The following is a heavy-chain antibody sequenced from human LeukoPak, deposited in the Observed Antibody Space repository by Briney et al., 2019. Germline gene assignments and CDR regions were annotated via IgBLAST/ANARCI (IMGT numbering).Heavy chain of an antibody. J-gene: IGHJ4*02. D-gene: IGHD6-19*01. V-gene: IGHV3-30*18. CDR2: ISYDGSNK. CDR3: AKEMSGSSGGDY. Sequence: GGSLRLSCAASGFTFSSYAMSWVRQAPGKGLEWVAVISYDGSNKYYADSVKGRFTISRDNSKNTLYLQMNSLRAEDTAVYYCAKEMSGSSGGDYWGQGTLVTVSS. CDR1: GFTFSSYA.